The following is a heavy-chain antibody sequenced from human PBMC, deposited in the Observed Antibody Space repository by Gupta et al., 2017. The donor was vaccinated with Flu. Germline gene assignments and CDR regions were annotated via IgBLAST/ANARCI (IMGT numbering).Heavy chain of an antibody. Sequence: EVQLVESGGGLVQPGGSLRLSCPVSGFTLSTSDLHWVRQVAGKGLEWVSAIGTAGDTFYPDSVKGRFTISRENARDSLYLQMSSLRAGDSALYYCVRGLGAYYTAWGYFDLWGQGTLVTVSS. CDR1: GFTLSTSD. V-gene: IGHV3-13*01. J-gene: IGHJ4*02. CDR3: VRGLGAYYTAWGYFDL. D-gene: IGHD4-17*01. CDR2: IGTAGDT.